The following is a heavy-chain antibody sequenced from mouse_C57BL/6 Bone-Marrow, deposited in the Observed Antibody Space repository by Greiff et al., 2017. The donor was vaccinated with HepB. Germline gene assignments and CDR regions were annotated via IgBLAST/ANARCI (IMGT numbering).Heavy chain of an antibody. CDR3: AREGIYYGSPWFAY. Sequence: DVQLQESGPGMVKPSQSLSLTCTVTGYSITSGYDWHWIRHFPGNKLEWMGYISYSGSTNYNPSLKSRISITHDTSKNHFFLKLNSVTTEDTATYYCAREGIYYGSPWFAYWGQGTLVTVSA. V-gene: IGHV3-1*01. J-gene: IGHJ3*01. CDR2: ISYSGST. CDR1: GYSITSGYD. D-gene: IGHD1-1*01.